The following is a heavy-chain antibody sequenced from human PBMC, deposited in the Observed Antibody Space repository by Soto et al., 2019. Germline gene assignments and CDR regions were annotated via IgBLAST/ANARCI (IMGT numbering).Heavy chain of an antibody. CDR2: IYYSGST. J-gene: IGHJ4*01. D-gene: IGHD6-19*01. Sequence: SETLSLTCTVSGGSISGYYWSWIRQPPGKGLEWIGYIYYSGSTNYNSSLKSRVTISVDTSKNQFSLKLSSVTAADTAVYYCARARGQWLVRGRVYFDYWGHVTLVPVS. CDR3: ARARGQWLVRGRVYFDY. CDR1: GGSISGYY. V-gene: IGHV4-59*01.